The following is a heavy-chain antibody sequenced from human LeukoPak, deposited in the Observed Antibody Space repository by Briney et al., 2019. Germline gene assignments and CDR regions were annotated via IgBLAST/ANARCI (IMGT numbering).Heavy chain of an antibody. CDR1: GFTFSGFW. D-gene: IGHD2-8*01. V-gene: IGHV3-7*01. J-gene: IGHJ4*02. Sequence: GGSLRLSCAASGFTFSGFWMSWVRPAPAKGLEWVATIQQDGSNKYYVDSVKGRFTISRDNAKHSLYLQMNSLRAEDTAVYYCARHCSNGVCLDYWGQGTLVTVSS. CDR3: ARHCSNGVCLDY. CDR2: IQQDGSNK.